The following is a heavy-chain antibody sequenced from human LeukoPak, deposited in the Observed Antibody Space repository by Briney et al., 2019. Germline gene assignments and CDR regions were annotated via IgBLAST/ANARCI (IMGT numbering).Heavy chain of an antibody. CDR2: IYYSGST. V-gene: IGHV4-59*01. CDR3: AGHHHLDSSGFYPGSYYYGVDV. Sequence: SETLSLTCTVSGGSISGYYWSWIRQPPGKGLEWIGYIYYSGSTSYNPSLKSRVTLSVDTSKNQFSLKLSSVTAADTAVYYCAGHHHLDSSGFYPGSYYYGVDVWGQGTTVTVSS. J-gene: IGHJ6*02. CDR1: GGSISGYY. D-gene: IGHD3-22*01.